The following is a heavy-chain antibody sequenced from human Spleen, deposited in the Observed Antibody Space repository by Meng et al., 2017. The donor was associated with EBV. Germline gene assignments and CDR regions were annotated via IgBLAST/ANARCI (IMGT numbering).Heavy chain of an antibody. Sequence: QVQLQESGQGRVKPSGTLSLMCTVSGDSISNNNWWSWVRQTPGKGLEWIAEIYHGGSTNYNPSLKSRVTISIDKSKNQFSLRLSSVTAADTAVYFCARTESLAVAGSLGYWGQGTLVTVSS. D-gene: IGHD6-19*01. CDR2: IYHGGST. V-gene: IGHV4-4*02. CDR1: GDSISNNNW. CDR3: ARTESLAVAGSLGY. J-gene: IGHJ4*02.